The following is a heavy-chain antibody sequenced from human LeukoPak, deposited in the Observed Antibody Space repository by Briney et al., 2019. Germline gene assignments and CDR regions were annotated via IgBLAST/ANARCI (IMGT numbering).Heavy chain of an antibody. CDR2: IYYSGSA. V-gene: IGHV4-31*03. CDR3: SRTSPYYYDSSGYSKAGYYFDY. D-gene: IGHD3-22*01. J-gene: IGHJ4*02. CDR1: GGSISSGGYY. Sequence: SSETLFLTCTVSGGSISSGGYYWSWIRQHPGKGLEWIGYIYYSGSAYYNPSLKSRVTISVDTSKNQFSLKLSSVTAADTAVYYCSRTSPYYYDSSGYSKAGYYFDYWGQGTLVTVSS.